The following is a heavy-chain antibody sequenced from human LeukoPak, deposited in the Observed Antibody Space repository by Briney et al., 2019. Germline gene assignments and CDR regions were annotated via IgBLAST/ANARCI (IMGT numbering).Heavy chain of an antibody. CDR3: AKDRDSNWYPYFEY. J-gene: IGHJ4*02. V-gene: IGHV3-7*03. Sequence: GGSLRLSCVVSGFTFGSSWMSWVRQAPGKGLEWVTNIKPDGSEKYYVDSVKGRFTISRDNSRNSLYLDINNLRTEDTAIYYCAKDRDSNWYPYFEYWGQGALITVSS. D-gene: IGHD4-11*01. CDR1: GFTFGSSW. CDR2: IKPDGSEK.